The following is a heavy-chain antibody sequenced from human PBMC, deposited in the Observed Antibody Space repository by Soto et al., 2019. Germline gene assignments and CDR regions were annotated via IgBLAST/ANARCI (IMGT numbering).Heavy chain of an antibody. CDR2: VRGNGDPP. Sequence: GGSLRLSCSASGFTFSSYAMHWVHQAPGKGLEYVSGVRGNGDPPFYADSVKGRFTISRDNSKNTLYLQMSSLSADDTAVYYCVKSRGGNNFDFFDWGQGALVTVSS. J-gene: IGHJ4*02. V-gene: IGHV3-64D*06. D-gene: IGHD5-12*01. CDR3: VKSRGGNNFDFFD. CDR1: GFTFSSYA.